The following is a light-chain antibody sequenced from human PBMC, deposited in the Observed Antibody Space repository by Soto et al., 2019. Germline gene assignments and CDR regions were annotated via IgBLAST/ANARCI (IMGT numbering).Light chain of an antibody. Sequence: QSALTQPASVSGSPGQSITISCTGTGSDIGVYDYVSWYQQYPGKAPKFLISEVNNRPSGVSNRFSGSKSGNTASLTISGLQAEDEADYYCSSYTTGSTYVFGTGTKLTVL. CDR1: GSDIGVYDY. J-gene: IGLJ1*01. CDR2: EVN. V-gene: IGLV2-14*01. CDR3: SSYTTGSTYV.